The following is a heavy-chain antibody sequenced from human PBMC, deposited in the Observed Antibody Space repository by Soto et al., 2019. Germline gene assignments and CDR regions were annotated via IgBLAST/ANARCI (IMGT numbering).Heavy chain of an antibody. Sequence: SETLSLTCTVSGGSISSGDYYWSWIRQPPGKGLECIGYIYYSGSTYYTPSLKSRVTISVDTSKNQFSLKLSSVTVADTAVYYCARVDYYDSSGYYYFDYLGQGTLGTVAS. D-gene: IGHD3-22*01. V-gene: IGHV4-30-4*02. J-gene: IGHJ4*02. CDR2: IYYSGST. CDR3: ARVDYYDSSGYYYFDY. CDR1: GGSISSGDYY.